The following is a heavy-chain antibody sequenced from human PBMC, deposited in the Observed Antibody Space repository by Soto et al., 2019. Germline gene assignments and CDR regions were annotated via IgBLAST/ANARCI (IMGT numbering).Heavy chain of an antibody. CDR2: IYHSGST. J-gene: IGHJ4*02. D-gene: IGHD3-22*01. V-gene: IGHV4-30-2*01. CDR3: AFRSMAVVPEY. Sequence: SETLSLTCAVSGGSISSGGYSWSWIRQPPGKGLEWIGYIYHSGSTYYNSSLKSRVTLSVDRSKNQCSLKLSSMTAADTAVYYCAFRSMAVVPEYWGQGTLVTVSS. CDR1: GGSISSGGYS.